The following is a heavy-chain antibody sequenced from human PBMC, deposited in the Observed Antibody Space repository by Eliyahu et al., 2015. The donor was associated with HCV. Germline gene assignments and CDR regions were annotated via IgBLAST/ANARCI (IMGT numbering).Heavy chain of an antibody. CDR3: AKAVVLIAAFDY. D-gene: IGHD6-6*01. CDR1: GFTFDDYA. Sequence: EVQLVESGGGLVQPGRSLRLSCAASGFTFDDYAMHWVRQAPGKGLEWVSGISWNSGSIGYADSVKGRFTISRDNAKNSLYLQMNSLRAEDTALYYCAKAVVLIAAFDYWGQGTLVTVSS. CDR2: ISWNSGSI. V-gene: IGHV3-9*01. J-gene: IGHJ4*02.